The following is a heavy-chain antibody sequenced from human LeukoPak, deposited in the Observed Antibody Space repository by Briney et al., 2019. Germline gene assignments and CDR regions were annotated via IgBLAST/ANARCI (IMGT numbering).Heavy chain of an antibody. CDR3: ARVPRSYYYYYYMDV. J-gene: IGHJ6*03. V-gene: IGHV4-38-2*02. Sequence: SETLSLTCTVSGYSISSGYYWDWIRQPPGKGLEWIGYIYYSGSTNYNPSLKSRVTISVDTSKNQFSLKLSSVTAADTAVYYCARVPRSYYYYYYMDVWGKGTTVTVSS. CDR2: IYYSGST. CDR1: GYSISSGYY.